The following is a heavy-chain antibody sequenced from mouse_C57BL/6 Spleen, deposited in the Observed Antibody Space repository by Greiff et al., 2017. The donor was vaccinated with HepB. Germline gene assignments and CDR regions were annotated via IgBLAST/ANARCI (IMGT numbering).Heavy chain of an antibody. CDR3: ARGRLTVTDYFDY. D-gene: IGHD4-1*01. J-gene: IGHJ2*01. CDR1: GYTFTSYG. Sequence: VQLQQSGAELARPGASVKLSCKASGYTFTSYGISWVKQRTGQGLEWIGEIYPRSGNTYYNEKFKGKATLTADKSSSTAYMELRSLTSEDSAVYFCARGRLTVTDYFDYWGQGTTLTVSS. V-gene: IGHV1-81*01. CDR2: IYPRSGNT.